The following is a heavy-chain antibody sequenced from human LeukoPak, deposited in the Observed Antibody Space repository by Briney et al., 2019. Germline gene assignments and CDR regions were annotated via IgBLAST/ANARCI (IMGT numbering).Heavy chain of an antibody. J-gene: IGHJ4*02. CDR1: GYSISSGYY. D-gene: IGHD6-19*01. CDR3: ARDSALAQAVMFDY. CDR2: IDHSGST. V-gene: IGHV4-38-2*02. Sequence: SETLSLTCTVSGYSISSGYYWGWIRQPPVKGLEWTGSIDHSGSTYYNPSLKSRITISVDTSKNQFSLKLSSVTAAGTAVYYCARDSALAQAVMFDYWGQGTLVTVSS.